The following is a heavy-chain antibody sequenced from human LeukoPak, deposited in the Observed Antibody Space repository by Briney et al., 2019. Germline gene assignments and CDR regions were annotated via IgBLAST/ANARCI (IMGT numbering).Heavy chain of an antibody. CDR1: GVTLSNYR. Sequence: KSGGSLRLSCVASGVTLSNYRMNWVRQAPGKGLEWVSSIGSTSYIYYADSVKGRFTISRDNAKNSLYLQMNSLRAEDTAVYYCVRAAPYYFDYWGQGTLVTVSS. CDR3: VRAAPYYFDY. J-gene: IGHJ4*02. CDR2: IGSTSYI. V-gene: IGHV3-21*01.